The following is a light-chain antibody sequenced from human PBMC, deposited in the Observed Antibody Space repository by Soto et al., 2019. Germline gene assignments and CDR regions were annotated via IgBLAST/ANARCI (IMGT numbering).Light chain of an antibody. CDR1: QSISSY. Sequence: DIQMTQSPSSLSASVGDRVTITCRASQSISSYLNWYQQKPGKAPKLLIYAASSLQSGVPSRFSGSGSGTDFTHTISSLHPEDFATYYCQQSYSTLPITFGGGNKVEIK. CDR3: QQSYSTLPIT. V-gene: IGKV1-39*01. J-gene: IGKJ4*01. CDR2: AAS.